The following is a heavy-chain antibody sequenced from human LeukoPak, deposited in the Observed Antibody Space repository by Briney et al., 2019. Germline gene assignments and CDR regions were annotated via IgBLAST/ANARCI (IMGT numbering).Heavy chain of an antibody. Sequence: GGSLRLSCAASGFTFSSYGMHWVRQAPGKGLEWVVVIWYDGSNKYYADSVKGRFTISRDNSKNTLYLQMNSLRAEDTAVYYCAREEDAFDIWGQGTMVTVSS. CDR2: IWYDGSNK. CDR3: AREEDAFDI. CDR1: GFTFSSYG. V-gene: IGHV3-33*01. J-gene: IGHJ3*02.